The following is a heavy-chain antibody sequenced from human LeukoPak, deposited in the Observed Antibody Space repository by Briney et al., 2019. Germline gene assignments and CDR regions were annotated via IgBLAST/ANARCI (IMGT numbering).Heavy chain of an antibody. D-gene: IGHD3-10*01. CDR2: MNPNSGNT. CDR3: ARGSYYYGSGTPGNWFDP. J-gene: IGHJ5*02. Sequence: GASVKVSCKASGYTFTSYDINWVRQATGQGLEWMGWMNPNSGNTGYAQKFQGRVTITRNTSISTAYMELSSLRSEDTAVYYCARGSYYYGSGTPGNWFDPWGQGTLVTVSS. V-gene: IGHV1-8*01. CDR1: GYTFTSYD.